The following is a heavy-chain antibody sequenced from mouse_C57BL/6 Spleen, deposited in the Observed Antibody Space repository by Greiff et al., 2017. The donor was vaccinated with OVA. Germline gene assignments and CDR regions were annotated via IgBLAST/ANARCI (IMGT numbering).Heavy chain of an antibody. D-gene: IGHD2-1*01. CDR3: TRPGIYFPNY. V-gene: IGHV1-15*01. Sequence: QVQLQQSGAELVRPGASVTLSCKASGYTFTDYEMHWVKQTPVHGLEWIGAIDPETGGTAYNQKFKGKAILTADKSSSTAYMELRSLTSEDSAVYYCTRPGIYFPNYWGQGTTRTVSS. CDR2: IDPETGGT. CDR1: GYTFTDYE. J-gene: IGHJ2*01.